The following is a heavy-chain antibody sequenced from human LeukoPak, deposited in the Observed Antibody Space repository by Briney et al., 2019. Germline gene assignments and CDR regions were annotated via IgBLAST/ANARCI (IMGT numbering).Heavy chain of an antibody. J-gene: IGHJ3*02. V-gene: IGHV3-23*01. CDR1: GFTFSSYA. Sequence: GGSLRLSCAASGFTFSSYAMSWVRQAPGKGLEWVSAISGSGGSTYYADSVKGRFTISRDNSKNTRYLQMNSLRAEDTAVYYCAKAMGPDLYYLDAFDIWGQGTMVTVSS. CDR3: AKAMGPDLYYLDAFDI. CDR2: ISGSGGST. D-gene: IGHD3-10*01.